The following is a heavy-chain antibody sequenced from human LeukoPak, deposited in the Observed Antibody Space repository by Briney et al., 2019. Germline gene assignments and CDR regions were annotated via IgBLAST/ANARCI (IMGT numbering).Heavy chain of an antibody. J-gene: IGHJ6*02. Sequence: SQTLSLTCAISGGSVSSNSAAWNWIRQSPSRGLEWLGRTYYRSKWYNDYAVSVKSRTTINPDTSKNQFSLQLNSVTPEDTAVYYCARGYCSSTSCNDYYYGMDVWGQGTTVTVSS. CDR3: ARGYCSSTSCNDYYYGMDV. V-gene: IGHV6-1*01. CDR2: TYYRSKWYN. D-gene: IGHD2-2*01. CDR1: GGSVSSNSAA.